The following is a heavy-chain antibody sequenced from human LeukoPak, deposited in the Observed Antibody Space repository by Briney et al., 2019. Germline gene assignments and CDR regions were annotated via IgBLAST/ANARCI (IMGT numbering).Heavy chain of an antibody. J-gene: IGHJ4*02. CDR3: AKEISGYSRGYFDY. D-gene: IGHD5-18*01. CDR1: QSIVSSRY. Sequence: GGSLRLPCSASQSIVSSRYMSWVRQAPGKGLEWVSIIYDGDKTYYADSVKGRFTISRDNSKNTLYLQMNSLRAEDTAVYYCAKEISGYSRGYFDYWGQGTLVTVSS. V-gene: IGHV3-66*02. CDR2: IYDGDKT.